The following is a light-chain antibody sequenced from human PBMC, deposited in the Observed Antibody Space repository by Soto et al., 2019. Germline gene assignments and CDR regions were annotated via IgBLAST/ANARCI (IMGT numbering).Light chain of an antibody. J-gene: IGLJ2*01. CDR1: SSNIGSNH. V-gene: IGLV1-51*01. CDR3: GTWDTSLSAVL. CDR2: DNN. Sequence: QSALTQPPSVSAAPGQKVSISCSGSSSNIGSNHVSWYQQLPGTAPKLLIYDNNQRPSGVPDRFSGSKSGSSATLGITGLQTGDEADYYCGTWDTSLSAVLFGGGTKLTVL.